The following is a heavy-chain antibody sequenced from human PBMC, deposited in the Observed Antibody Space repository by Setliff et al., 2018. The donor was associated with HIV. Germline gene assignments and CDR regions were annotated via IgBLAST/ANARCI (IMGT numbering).Heavy chain of an antibody. J-gene: IGHJ5*02. Sequence: PSETLSLTCTVSGGTISNSYYYWGWIRQSPGKGLEWIGNIYYSGSTYFNPSLRNRVSISVDTSRNHFSLKLRSVTAADTALYYCARRLPIAWADYGPAGYFDPWGQGTLVTVS. D-gene: IGHD4-17*01. CDR2: IYYSGST. V-gene: IGHV4-39*01. CDR3: ARRLPIAWADYGPAGYFDP. CDR1: GGTISNSYYY.